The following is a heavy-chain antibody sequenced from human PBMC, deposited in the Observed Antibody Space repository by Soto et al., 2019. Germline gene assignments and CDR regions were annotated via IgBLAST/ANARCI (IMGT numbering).Heavy chain of an antibody. V-gene: IGHV3-9*01. D-gene: IGHD2-2*01. CDR3: TKGASTSCFSAFDL. J-gene: IGHJ3*01. CDR2: ISWNSGNI. CDR1: GFTFDDYA. Sequence: EVPLVESGGGVVQPGRSLRLSCTASGFTFDDYAMNWVRQAPGKGLEWVSSISWNSGNIVYADSVRGRFTISRDNAKTSLHLQMNSLRAEDTALYYCTKGASTSCFSAFDLWGQGTMVTVSS.